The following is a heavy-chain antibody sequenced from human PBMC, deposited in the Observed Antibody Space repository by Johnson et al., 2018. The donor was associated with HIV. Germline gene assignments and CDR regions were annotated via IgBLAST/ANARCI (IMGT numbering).Heavy chain of an antibody. V-gene: IGHV3-23*04. CDR3: AKVGLEGGKEGVGAFDI. D-gene: IGHD3-3*01. CDR1: GFIFNNYA. J-gene: IGHJ3*02. CDR2: ISGSGGGT. Sequence: VQLVEYGGGLVQPGGSLRLSCAASGFIFNNYAMSWVRQAPGKGLEWVSGISGSGGGTYYADSVKGRFTISRDNSKNTLHLQMHSLRAEDTAVYYCAKVGLEGGKEGVGAFDIWGQGTMVTVS.